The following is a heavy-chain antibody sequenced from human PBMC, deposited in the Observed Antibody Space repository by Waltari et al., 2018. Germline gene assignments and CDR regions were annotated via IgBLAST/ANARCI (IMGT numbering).Heavy chain of an antibody. CDR1: GGSISSYY. V-gene: IGHV4-59*01. J-gene: IGHJ4*02. CDR2: IYYSGST. CDR3: AREGIRGYSYGYIRY. Sequence: QVQLQESGPGLVKSSETLSLTCTVSGGSISSYYWSWIRQPPGKGLEWIGYIYYSGSTNYNPSLKSRVTISVDTSKNQFSLKLSSVTAADTAVYYCAREGIRGYSYGYIRYWGQGTLVTVSS. D-gene: IGHD5-18*01.